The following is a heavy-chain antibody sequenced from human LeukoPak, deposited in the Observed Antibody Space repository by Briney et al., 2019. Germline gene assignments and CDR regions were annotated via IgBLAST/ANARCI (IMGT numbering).Heavy chain of an antibody. Sequence: RASVKVSCKASRYTFTGYYMHWVRQAPGQGLEWMGWINPNSGGTNYAQKFQGRVTMTRDTSISTAYMELSRLRSDDTAVYYCAREKSETTVTTGFDYWGQGTLVTVSS. CDR2: INPNSGGT. J-gene: IGHJ4*02. CDR1: RYTFTGYY. D-gene: IGHD4-17*01. V-gene: IGHV1-2*02. CDR3: AREKSETTVTTGFDY.